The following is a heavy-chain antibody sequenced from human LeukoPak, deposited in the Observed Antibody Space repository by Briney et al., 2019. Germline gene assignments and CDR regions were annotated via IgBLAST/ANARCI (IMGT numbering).Heavy chain of an antibody. J-gene: IGHJ4*02. CDR2: IWYDGSNK. CDR1: GFTFSSYG. CDR3: AKDSEYCGGDCYSGAGH. V-gene: IGHV3-33*06. Sequence: PGGSLRLSCAASGFTFSSYGMHWVRQAPGKGLEWVAVIWYDGSNKYYADSVKGRFIISRDNSKNTLYLQMNSLRAEDTAVYYCAKDSEYCGGDCYSGAGHWGQGTLVTVSS. D-gene: IGHD2-21*02.